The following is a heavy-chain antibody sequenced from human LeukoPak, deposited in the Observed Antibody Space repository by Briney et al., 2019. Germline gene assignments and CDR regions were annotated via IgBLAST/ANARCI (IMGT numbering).Heavy chain of an antibody. D-gene: IGHD6-6*01. CDR1: GFTFSSYA. Sequence: GRSLRLFCAASGFTFSSYAMLWVRQAPGKGLEWVAVISYDGSNKYYADSVKGRFTISRDNSKNTLYLQMNSLRAEDTAVYYCAGVVSYSSSSYYYYSGMDVWGQGTTVTVSS. CDR2: ISYDGSNK. CDR3: AGVVSYSSSSYYYYSGMDV. J-gene: IGHJ6*02. V-gene: IGHV3-30-3*01.